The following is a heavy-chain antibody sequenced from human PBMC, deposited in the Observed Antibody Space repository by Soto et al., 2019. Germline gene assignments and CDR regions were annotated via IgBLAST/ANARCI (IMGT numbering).Heavy chain of an antibody. J-gene: IGHJ4*02. V-gene: IGHV3-21*01. D-gene: IGHD6-6*01. CDR3: ARDLYSSSARYFDY. CDR1: GFTFSSYS. Sequence: PGGSLRLSCAASGFTFSSYSMNWVRQAPGKGLEWVSSISSSSSYIYYADSVKGRFTISRDNAKNSLYLQMNSLRAGDTAVYYCARDLYSSSARYFDYWGQGTLVTVSS. CDR2: ISSSSSYI.